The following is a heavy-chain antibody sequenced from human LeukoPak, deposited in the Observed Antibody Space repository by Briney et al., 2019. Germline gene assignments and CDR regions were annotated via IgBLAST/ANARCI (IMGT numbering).Heavy chain of an antibody. J-gene: IGHJ6*02. V-gene: IGHV4-34*01. Sequence: PSETLSLICAVYGGSFSGYYWSWIRQPPGKGLEWIGEINHSGSTNYNPSLKSRVTISVDTSKNQFSLKLSSVTAADTAVYYCARGSVQLWVGYYYYYYGMDVWGQGTTVTVSS. CDR3: ARGSVQLWVGYYYYYYGMDV. D-gene: IGHD5-18*01. CDR2: INHSGST. CDR1: GGSFSGYY.